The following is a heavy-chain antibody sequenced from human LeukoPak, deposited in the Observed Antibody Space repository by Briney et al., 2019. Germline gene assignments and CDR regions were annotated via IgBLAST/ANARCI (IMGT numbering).Heavy chain of an antibody. Sequence: ASVTVSCKASGYTFTHHGISWVRQAPGQGLEWMGWISCYNGDTHYAQKFQGRVTMTTDKSTSTAYMEVRSLRSDDTAVYYCARDPSNTSGYYAYFDNWGQGTLVTVSS. CDR2: ISCYNGDT. CDR3: ARDPSNTSGYYAYFDN. V-gene: IGHV1-18*01. D-gene: IGHD6-19*01. CDR1: GYTFTHHG. J-gene: IGHJ4*02.